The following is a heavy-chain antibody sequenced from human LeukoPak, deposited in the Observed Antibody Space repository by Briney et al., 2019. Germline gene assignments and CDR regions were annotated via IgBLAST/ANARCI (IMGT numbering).Heavy chain of an antibody. V-gene: IGHV3-11*01. CDR3: ARVYRLLDF. CDR2: IGTSCNDL. D-gene: IGHD2-2*01. J-gene: IGHJ4*02. Sequence: PGGSLRLSCTASGFTFGDYYMTWIRQAPGKGLEWISYIGTSCNDLYYADSVKGRFTTSRDEPKNSLYLEMRSLRDEDTAVYYCARVYRLLDFWGQGTLVTVSS. CDR1: GFTFGDYY.